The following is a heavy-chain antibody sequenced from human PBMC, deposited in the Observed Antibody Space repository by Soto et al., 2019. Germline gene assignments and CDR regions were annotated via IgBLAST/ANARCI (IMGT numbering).Heavy chain of an antibody. CDR1: GGSINSYY. J-gene: IGHJ4*02. CDR2: IYYSGST. D-gene: IGHD6-19*01. Sequence: SETMYLTCTVSGGSINSYYWSWIRQPPGKGLEWIGYIYYSGSTNYNPSLKSRVTISVDTSKNQFSLKLSSVTAADTAVYSCAQGWYATSFDYWGQGTLVTVSP. CDR3: AQGWYATSFDY. V-gene: IGHV4-59*08.